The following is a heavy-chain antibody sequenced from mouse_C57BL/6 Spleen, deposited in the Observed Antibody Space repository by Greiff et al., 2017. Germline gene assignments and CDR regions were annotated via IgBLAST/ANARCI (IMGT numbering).Heavy chain of an antibody. CDR3: TIYYGSSYFDY. D-gene: IGHD1-1*01. CDR1: GYTFTSYW. CDR2: IYPGNSDT. J-gene: IGHJ2*01. V-gene: IGHV1-5*01. Sequence: VQLKESGTVLARPGASVKMSCKTSGYTFTSYWMHWVKQRPGQGLEWIGAIYPGNSDTSYNQKFKGKAKLTAVTSASTAYMDLSSLTNEDSADYCSTIYYGSSYFDYWGQGTTLTVSS.